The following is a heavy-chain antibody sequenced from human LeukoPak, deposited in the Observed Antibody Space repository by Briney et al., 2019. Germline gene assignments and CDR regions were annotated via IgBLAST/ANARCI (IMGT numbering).Heavy chain of an antibody. J-gene: IGHJ6*03. CDR3: ARATWGVGSGRYYYYYMDV. D-gene: IGHD3-10*01. Sequence: SETLSLTCTVSDYSISSGYYWGWIRQPPGKGLEWIGSIYHNGVTYYNPSLRSRVSISLDTSKNQFSLRLSSVTAADTAVYYCARATWGVGSGRYYYYYMDVWGKGTTVTISS. CDR2: IYHNGVT. CDR1: DYSISSGYY. V-gene: IGHV4-38-2*02.